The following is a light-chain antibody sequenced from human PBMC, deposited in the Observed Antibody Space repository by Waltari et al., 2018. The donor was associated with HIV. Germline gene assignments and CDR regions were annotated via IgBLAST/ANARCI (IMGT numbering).Light chain of an antibody. CDR2: DVT. Sequence: PALTLPRSVLRSPDHSVQLSCTATSSYVCAYRDLSWYQQPPGKAPKLTLYDVTKRPSVVPDRFSGSKSGNTASLTISGLQAEDEADYCCCSCAVSSYVFGTGTNVTVL. J-gene: IGLJ1*01. V-gene: IGLV2-11*01. CDR1: SSYVCAYRD. CDR3: CSCAVSSYV.